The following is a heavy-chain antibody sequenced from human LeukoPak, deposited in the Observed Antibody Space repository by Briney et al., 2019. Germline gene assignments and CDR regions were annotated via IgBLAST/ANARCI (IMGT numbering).Heavy chain of an antibody. V-gene: IGHV4-31*03. CDR2: IYYSGST. CDR3: ARGHPLGYCSGGSCYPDAFDI. D-gene: IGHD2-15*01. J-gene: IGHJ3*02. Sequence: PSETLSLTCTVSGGSISSGGYYWSWIRQHPGKGLEWIGDIYYSGSTYHNPSLKSRVTISVDTSKNQFSLKLSSVTAADTAVYYCARGHPLGYCSGGSCYPDAFDIWGQGTMVTVSS. CDR1: GGSISSGGYY.